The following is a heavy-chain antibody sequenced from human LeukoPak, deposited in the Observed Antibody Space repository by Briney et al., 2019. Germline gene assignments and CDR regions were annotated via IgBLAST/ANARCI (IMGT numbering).Heavy chain of an antibody. CDR2: IYSGGST. J-gene: IGHJ5*02. Sequence: GGSLRLSCAASGFTVSSNYMSWVRQAPGKGLEWVSVIYSGGSTYYADSVKGRFTISRDNSKNTLYLQMNSLRAEDTAVYYCAREIVGATRYNWFDPWGQGTLVTVSS. V-gene: IGHV3-66*01. CDR1: GFTVSSNY. D-gene: IGHD1-26*01. CDR3: AREIVGATRYNWFDP.